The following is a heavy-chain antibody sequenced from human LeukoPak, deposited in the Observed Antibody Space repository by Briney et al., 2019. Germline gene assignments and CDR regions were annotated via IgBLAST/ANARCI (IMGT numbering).Heavy chain of an antibody. J-gene: IGHJ4*02. CDR1: GFTFSSYA. D-gene: IGHD3-3*01. CDR3: ARGGLGHYDFWSGYYTLYFDY. CDR2: ISYDGSNK. Sequence: GGSLRLSYAASGFTFSSYAMHWVRQAPGKGLEWVAVISYDGSNKYYADSVKGRFTISRDNSKNTLYLQMNSLRAEDTAVYYCARGGLGHYDFWSGYYTLYFDYWGQGTLVTVSS. V-gene: IGHV3-30*04.